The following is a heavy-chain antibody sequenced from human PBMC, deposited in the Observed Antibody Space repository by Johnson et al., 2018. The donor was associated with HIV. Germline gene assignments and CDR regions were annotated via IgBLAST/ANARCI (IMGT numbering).Heavy chain of an antibody. CDR1: GFTVNSNY. V-gene: IGHV3-66*01. D-gene: IGHD1-1*01. CDR3: ARDGTETGPDDAFDI. Sequence: VQLVESGGGLVQPGGSLRLSCAASGFTVNSNYINWVRQAPGKGLECVSGIYRAGSTYYADSVKDRFTISRDISKNTIYLQMNSLRAEDTAMYYCARDGTETGPDDAFDIWGQGTMVTVSS. J-gene: IGHJ3*02. CDR2: IYRAGST.